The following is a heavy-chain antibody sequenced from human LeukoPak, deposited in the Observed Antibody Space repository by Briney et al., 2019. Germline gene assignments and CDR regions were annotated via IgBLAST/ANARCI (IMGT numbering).Heavy chain of an antibody. Sequence: PGRSLRLSCAASGFTFSNYGIHWVRQAPGKGREWVAVISYDGSNKYYADSVKGRCTISRDKSKNTVYLQMNSLRAEDAAVYYCAKEAGYSYGFDYWGQGTLVTVSS. CDR3: AKEAGYSYGFDY. CDR1: GFTFSNYG. CDR2: ISYDGSNK. J-gene: IGHJ4*02. V-gene: IGHV3-30*18. D-gene: IGHD5-18*01.